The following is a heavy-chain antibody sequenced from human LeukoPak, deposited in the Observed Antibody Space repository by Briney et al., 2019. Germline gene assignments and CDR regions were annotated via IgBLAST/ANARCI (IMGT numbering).Heavy chain of an antibody. J-gene: IGHJ4*01. CDR2: TYYRSKWYN. Sequence: PSQTLPLTCATCGDRLLSSRVVWNWIRQSPSRGLEWLGRTYYRSKWYNDYAASVNGRITINPDTSKNQFSLQLNSVAPDDTAMYYCAGSANQFTDCGQACLVTVSS. D-gene: IGHD2-8*02. CDR1: GDRLLSSRVV. CDR3: AGSANQFTD. V-gene: IGHV6-1*01.